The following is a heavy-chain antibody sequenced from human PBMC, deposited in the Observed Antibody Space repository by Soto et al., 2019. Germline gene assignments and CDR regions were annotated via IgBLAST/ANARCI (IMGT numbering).Heavy chain of an antibody. Sequence: QVQLQESGPGLVKPSETLSLTCTVSGDSIRSYYWTWIRQPPGKGLELIGYIYYSGSTRYNPSLKSRVTISVDMSKNQFSLKLSSVIAADTAVYYCARAYGGFYNGLDVWGQGTAVTVSS. CDR2: IYYSGST. CDR1: GDSIRSYY. D-gene: IGHD2-21*02. J-gene: IGHJ6*02. CDR3: ARAYGGFYNGLDV. V-gene: IGHV4-59*01.